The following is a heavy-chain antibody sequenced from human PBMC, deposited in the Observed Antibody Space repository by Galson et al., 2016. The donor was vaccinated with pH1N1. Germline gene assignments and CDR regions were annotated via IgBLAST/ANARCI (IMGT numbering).Heavy chain of an antibody. CDR2: TYYRSKWYN. CDR1: GDSVSSNRAT. CDR3: ARGVIDYDFWSGYQDHAAFDI. D-gene: IGHD3-3*01. Sequence: AISGDSVSSNRATWNWIRQSPSSGLEWLGRTYYRSKWYNDYAESVKSRIIISPDTSKNQLSLQLNSVTPADTAVYYCARGVIDYDFWSGYQDHAAFDIWGQGSMVIVSS. J-gene: IGHJ3*02. V-gene: IGHV6-1*01.